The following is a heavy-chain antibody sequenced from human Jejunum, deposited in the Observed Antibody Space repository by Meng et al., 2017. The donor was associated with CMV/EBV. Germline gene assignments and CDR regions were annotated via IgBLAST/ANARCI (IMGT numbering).Heavy chain of an antibody. D-gene: IGHD3-9*01. CDR3: ARDRNLTF. CDR2: IKEDGSEK. V-gene: IGHV3-7*01. Sequence: SWEGAGFTFRKHWMTWVRQDPGKGLEWVANIKEDGSEKDYVDAAKGRFTISRDNVENSLFLQMNSLRADDTAVYYCARDRNLTFWGQGTLVTVSS. CDR1: GFTFRKHW. J-gene: IGHJ4*02.